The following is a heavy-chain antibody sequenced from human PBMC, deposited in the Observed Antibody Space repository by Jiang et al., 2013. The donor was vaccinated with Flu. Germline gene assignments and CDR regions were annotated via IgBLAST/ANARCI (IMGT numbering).Heavy chain of an antibody. Sequence: QLVESGGGVVQPGRSLRLSCAASGFTFSSYAMHWVRQAPGKGLEWVAVISYDGSNKYYADSVKGRFTISRDNSKNTLYLQMNSLRAEDTAVYYCARDLGSSTSKRRPYYYGMDVWGKGTTVTVSS. CDR2: ISYDGSNK. D-gene: IGHD2-2*01. CDR1: GFTFSSYA. CDR3: ARDLGSSTSKRRPYYYGMDV. V-gene: IGHV3-30*01. J-gene: IGHJ6*04.